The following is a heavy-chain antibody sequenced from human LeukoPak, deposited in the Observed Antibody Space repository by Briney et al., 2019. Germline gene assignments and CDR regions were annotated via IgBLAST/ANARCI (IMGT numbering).Heavy chain of an antibody. D-gene: IGHD1-26*01. Sequence: SETLSLTCTVSGGSIRSSSYNWGWIRQPPGKGLEWIGNIHYTGTTFYNPSLKSRVTISVDTSKNQFSLKLSSVTAADAAVYYCARDVGATPGYFDYWGQGTLVTVSS. CDR2: IHYTGTT. J-gene: IGHJ4*02. V-gene: IGHV4-39*07. CDR1: GGSIRSSSYN. CDR3: ARDVGATPGYFDY.